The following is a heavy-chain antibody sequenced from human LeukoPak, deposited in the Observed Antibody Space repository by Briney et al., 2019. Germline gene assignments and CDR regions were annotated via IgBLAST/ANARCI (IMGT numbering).Heavy chain of an antibody. V-gene: IGHV1-2*02. CDR2: INPNSGGT. D-gene: IGHD3-16*01. Sequence: ASVKVSCKASGYTFTGYYMHWVRQAPGQGLEWMGWINPNSGGTNYAQKFQGRVTMTRDTSISTAYMELSRLRSDDTAAYYCARTPGRGTNFDYWGQGTLVTVSS. J-gene: IGHJ4*02. CDR1: GYTFTGYY. CDR3: ARTPGRGTNFDY.